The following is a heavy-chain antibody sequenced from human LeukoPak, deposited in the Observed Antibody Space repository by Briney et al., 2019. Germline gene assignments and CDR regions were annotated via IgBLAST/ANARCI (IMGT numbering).Heavy chain of an antibody. CDR1: GGSISSNTYY. Sequence: SETLSLTCTVSGGSISSNTYYWGWIRQPPGKGLEWIGSIYYSGSTYYNPSLKSRVTISVDTSKNQFSLKLSSVTAADTAVYYCARDLRYFDWLFLYYFDYWGRGTLVTVSS. V-gene: IGHV4-39*02. CDR3: ARDLRYFDWLFLYYFDY. D-gene: IGHD3-9*01. J-gene: IGHJ4*02. CDR2: IYYSGST.